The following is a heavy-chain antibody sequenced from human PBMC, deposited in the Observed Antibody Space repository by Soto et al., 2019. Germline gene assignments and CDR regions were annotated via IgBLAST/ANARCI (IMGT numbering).Heavy chain of an antibody. CDR3: ARGGDYGDSSPGFDY. J-gene: IGHJ4*02. CDR2: IIPIFGTA. CDR1: GGTFSSYA. Sequence: SVKVSCKASGGTFSSYAISWVRQAPGQGLEWMGGIIPIFGTANYAQKFQGRVTITADESTSTAYMELSSLRSEDTAVYYCARGGDYGDSSPGFDYWGQGTLVTVSS. D-gene: IGHD4-17*01. V-gene: IGHV1-69*13.